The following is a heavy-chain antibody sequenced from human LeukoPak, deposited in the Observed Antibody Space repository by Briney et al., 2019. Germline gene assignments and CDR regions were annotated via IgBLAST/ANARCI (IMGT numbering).Heavy chain of an antibody. J-gene: IGHJ4*02. CDR2: LSGSGGST. D-gene: IGHD4/OR15-4a*01. CDR3: AKERDYGPADY. CDR1: GFIFNKHA. Sequence: GGSLRLSCAASGFIFNKHAMSWVRQAPGRGLGWVSGLSGSGGSTDYADSVKGRFTVSRDNSKNTLFLQMNSLRAEDTAIYYCAKERDYGPADYWGQGTLVTVSS. V-gene: IGHV3-23*01.